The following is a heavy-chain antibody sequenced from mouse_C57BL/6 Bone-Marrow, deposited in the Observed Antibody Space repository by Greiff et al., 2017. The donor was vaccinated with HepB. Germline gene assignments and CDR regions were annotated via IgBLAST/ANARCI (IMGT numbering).Heavy chain of an antibody. CDR1: GYSITSGYY. D-gene: IGHD1-1*01. V-gene: IGHV3-6*01. Sequence: DVKLQESGPGLVKPSQSLSLTCSVTGYSITSGYYWNWIRQFPGNKLEWMGYISYDGSNNYNPSLKNRISITRDTSKNQFFLKLNSVTTEDTATYYCASRKSFYGSSPAWFAYWGQGTLVTVSA. J-gene: IGHJ3*01. CDR3: ASRKSFYGSSPAWFAY. CDR2: ISYDGSN.